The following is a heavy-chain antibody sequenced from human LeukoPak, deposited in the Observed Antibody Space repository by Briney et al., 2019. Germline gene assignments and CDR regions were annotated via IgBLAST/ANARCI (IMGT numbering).Heavy chain of an antibody. Sequence: SETLSLTCTVSGGSISSYYWSWIRQPPGKGLEWIGYIYYSGGTNYNPSLKSRVTISVDTSKNQFSLKLSSVTAADTAVYYCARHELGVYDFWSGYYPTGGFDPWGQGTLVTVSS. V-gene: IGHV4-59*08. J-gene: IGHJ5*02. CDR2: IYYSGGT. D-gene: IGHD3-3*01. CDR3: ARHELGVYDFWSGYYPTGGFDP. CDR1: GGSISSYY.